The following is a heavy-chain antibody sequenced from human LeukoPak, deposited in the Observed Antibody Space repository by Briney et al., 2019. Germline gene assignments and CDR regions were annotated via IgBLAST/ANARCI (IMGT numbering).Heavy chain of an antibody. CDR2: INHSGST. CDR1: GGSFSGYY. D-gene: IGHD5-18*01. J-gene: IGHJ6*03. V-gene: IGHV4-34*01. CDR3: ARARGYSYGYYYYYMDV. Sequence: SETLSLTCAVYGGSFSGYYWSWIRQPLGKGLEWTGEINHSGSTNYNPSLKSRVTISVDTSKNQFSLKLSSVTAADTAVYYCARARGYSYGYYYYYMDVWGKGTTVTVSS.